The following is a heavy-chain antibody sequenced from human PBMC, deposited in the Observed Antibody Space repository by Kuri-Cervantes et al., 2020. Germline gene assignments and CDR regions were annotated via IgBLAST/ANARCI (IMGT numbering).Heavy chain of an antibody. D-gene: IGHD3-3*01. V-gene: IGHV3-23*01. CDR3: AVYYDFWSGYVKNYYYGMDV. J-gene: IGHJ6*02. CDR2: ISGSGGST. CDR1: GFTFSSYA. Sequence: GESLKIPCAASGFTFSSYAMSWVRQAPGKGLEWVSAISGSGGSTYYADSVKGRFTISRDNAKNSLYLQMNSLRAEDTAVYYCAVYYDFWSGYVKNYYYGMDVWGQGPTVTVSS.